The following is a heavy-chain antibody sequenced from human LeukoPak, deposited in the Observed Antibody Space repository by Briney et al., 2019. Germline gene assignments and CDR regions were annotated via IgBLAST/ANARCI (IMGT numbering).Heavy chain of an antibody. Sequence: GGSLRLSCAASGFTVSSNYMSWVRQAPGKGLGWVSVLYSGGNTYHADSVKGRFTISRDNSKNTLYLQMNSLRAEDTAVYYCAREGASSSFGYWGQGTLVTVSS. CDR1: GFTVSSNY. CDR3: AREGASSSFGY. D-gene: IGHD6-13*01. CDR2: LYSGGNT. J-gene: IGHJ4*02. V-gene: IGHV3-53*01.